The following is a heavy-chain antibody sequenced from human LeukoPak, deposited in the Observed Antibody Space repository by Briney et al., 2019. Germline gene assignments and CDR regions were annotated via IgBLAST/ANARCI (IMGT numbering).Heavy chain of an antibody. V-gene: IGHV1-18*01. CDR1: GYTFTSYG. Sequence: ASVKVSCKASGYTFTSYGISWVRQAPGQGLEWMGWISAYNGNTNYAQKLQGRVTMTTDTSTSTAYMELRSLRSDDTAVYYCARGLGYYDFWSGSDFDYWGQGTLVTVSS. J-gene: IGHJ4*02. CDR3: ARGLGYYDFWSGSDFDY. D-gene: IGHD3-3*01. CDR2: ISAYNGNT.